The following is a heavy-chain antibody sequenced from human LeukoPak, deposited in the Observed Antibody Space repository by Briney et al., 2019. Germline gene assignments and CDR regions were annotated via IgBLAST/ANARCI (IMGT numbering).Heavy chain of an antibody. J-gene: IGHJ5*02. Sequence: NPSETLSLTCTVSGGSISSGSYYWGWIRQAPGKGVEWIGRIYYSGNTYYNPSLKSRVTISVDTSKNQFSLQLSSVTAADTAVYYCARDHLRVAARYNWFDPWGKGTLVTVSS. V-gene: IGHV4-39*07. D-gene: IGHD2-15*01. CDR3: ARDHLRVAARYNWFDP. CDR1: GGSISSGSYY. CDR2: IYYSGNT.